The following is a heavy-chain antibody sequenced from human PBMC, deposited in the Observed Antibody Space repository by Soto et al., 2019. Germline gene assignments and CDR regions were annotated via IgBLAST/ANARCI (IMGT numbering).Heavy chain of an antibody. D-gene: IGHD2-15*01. Sequence: SVKVSCKASGGTFSSYAIAWVRQAPGQGLEWMGGIIPIFGTANYAQKFQGRVTITADESTTTAYMELSSLRSEDTAVYYCAARRYCSGGSCRDYFYYWGQGTLVTVSS. CDR3: AARRYCSGGSCRDYFYY. J-gene: IGHJ4*02. CDR2: IIPIFGTA. V-gene: IGHV1-69*13. CDR1: GGTFSSYA.